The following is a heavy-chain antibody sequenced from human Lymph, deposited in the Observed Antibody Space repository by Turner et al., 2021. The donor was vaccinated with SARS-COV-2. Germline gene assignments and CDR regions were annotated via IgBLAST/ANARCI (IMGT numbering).Heavy chain of an antibody. Sequence: QVQLVQSGAEVKKPGSSVTVSCKASGGTFSTYVISWVRQAPGQGLEWMGGIIPILGIANYAQKFQGRVTITADKSTSTAYMELGSLRSKDTAVYHCARRHSGNYDAFDIWGQGTMVTVSS. CDR2: IIPILGIA. J-gene: IGHJ3*02. CDR3: ARRHSGNYDAFDI. D-gene: IGHD1-26*01. CDR1: GGTFSTYV. V-gene: IGHV1-69*10.